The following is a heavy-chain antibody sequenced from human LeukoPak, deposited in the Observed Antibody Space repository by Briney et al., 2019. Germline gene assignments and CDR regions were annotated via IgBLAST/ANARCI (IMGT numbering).Heavy chain of an antibody. V-gene: IGHV1-2*02. J-gene: IGHJ4*02. CDR2: INPNSGGT. CDR3: ARARQSFDY. Sequence: GASVKVSCKASGYTFTGYYMHWARQAPGQGLEWMGWINPNSGGTSYAQKFQGRVTMTRDTSTSTVYMELSSLRSEDTAVYYCARARQSFDYWGQGTLVTVSS. CDR1: GYTFTGYY.